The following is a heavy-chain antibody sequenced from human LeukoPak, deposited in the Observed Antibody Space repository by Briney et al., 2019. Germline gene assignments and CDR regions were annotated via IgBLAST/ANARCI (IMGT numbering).Heavy chain of an antibody. CDR3: ARARYDSSGYRFDY. Sequence: SETLSLTCAVYGGSFSDYWSWIRQPPGKGLEWIGYIYYSGSTNYNPSLKSRVTISVDTSKNQFSLKLSSVTAADTAVYYCARARYDSSGYRFDYWGQGTLVTVSS. J-gene: IGHJ4*02. CDR2: IYYSGST. V-gene: IGHV4-59*01. CDR1: GGSFSDY. D-gene: IGHD3-22*01.